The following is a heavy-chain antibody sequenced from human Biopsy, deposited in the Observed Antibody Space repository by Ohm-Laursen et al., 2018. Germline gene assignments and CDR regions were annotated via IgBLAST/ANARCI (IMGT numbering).Heavy chain of an antibody. CDR3: LREAATGYYRTADF. J-gene: IGHJ4*02. Sequence: SLRLSCAASGFTFSSHGMHWVRQAPGKGLEWVAHFSYDGINKHYADSVKGRFTISRDNSKNTLPLQMNSLRVEDTAMYYCLREAATGYYRTADFWGQGTLVTVSS. V-gene: IGHV3-30*03. D-gene: IGHD3-9*01. CDR1: GFTFSSHG. CDR2: FSYDGINK.